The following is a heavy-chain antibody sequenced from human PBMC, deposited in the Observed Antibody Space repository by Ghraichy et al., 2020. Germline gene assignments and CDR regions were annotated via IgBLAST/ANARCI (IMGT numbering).Heavy chain of an antibody. D-gene: IGHD1-26*01. V-gene: IGHV4-4*07. J-gene: IGHJ4*02. CDR3: ARDSHGLVGAAH. CDR1: GGSISGYY. CDR2: IYSTGIT. Sequence: SETLSLTCTVSGGSISGYYCYWIRQPAGKGLEWIVRIYSTGITEYNPSLKSRASISSDTSKNQFSLKLTSVTAADTAVYFCARDSHGLVGAAHWGQGTLVTVSS.